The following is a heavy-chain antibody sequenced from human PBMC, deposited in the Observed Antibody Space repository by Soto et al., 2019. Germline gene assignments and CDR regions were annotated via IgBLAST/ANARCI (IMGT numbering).Heavy chain of an antibody. V-gene: IGHV1-18*01. J-gene: IGHJ4*02. CDR3: ARDERDTCSGGNCYYFDY. CDR1: GYTFSSYG. Sequence: QVQLVQSGAEVKKPGASVKVSCKASGYTFSSYGISWVRQAPGQGLEWMGWTSVYNGNTNDAQKFQGRVTVTTGTSTSTAYMELRSLRSDDTAVYYCARDERDTCSGGNCYYFDYWGQGTLVTVSP. CDR2: TSVYNGNT. D-gene: IGHD2-15*01.